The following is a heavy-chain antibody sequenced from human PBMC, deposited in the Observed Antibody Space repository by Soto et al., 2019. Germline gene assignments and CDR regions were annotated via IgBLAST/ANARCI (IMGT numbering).Heavy chain of an antibody. CDR1: GFTFSSYS. D-gene: IGHD3-9*01. V-gene: IGHV3-48*03. J-gene: IGHJ4*02. CDR2: IFTTGTTI. Sequence: GGSLRLSCVASGFTFSSYSIVGVRQAPGKGLEWVSYIFTTGTTIYYADSVKGRFTVSRDNAKNSLFLLLNSLRAEDTAVYYCARDKDWAFDYWGQGTLVTVSS. CDR3: ARDKDWAFDY.